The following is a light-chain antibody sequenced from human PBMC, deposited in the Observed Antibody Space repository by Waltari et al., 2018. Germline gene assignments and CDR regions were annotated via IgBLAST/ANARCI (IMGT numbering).Light chain of an antibody. J-gene: IGLJ2*01. CDR3: GTWDSSLSAVV. CDR1: SSNIGNDY. Sequence: QSVLTQPPSVSAAPGQKVTSPCSGSSSNIGNDYVPWYQQLPGTAPKLLIYDNNKRPSGIPDRFSGSKSGTSATLGITGLQTGDEADYYCGTWDSSLSAVVFGGGTKLTVL. V-gene: IGLV1-51*01. CDR2: DNN.